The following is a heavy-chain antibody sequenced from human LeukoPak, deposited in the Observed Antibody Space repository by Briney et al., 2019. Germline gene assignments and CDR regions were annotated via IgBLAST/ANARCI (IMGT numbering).Heavy chain of an antibody. CDR1: GYTFTSYG. CDR2: ISAYNGHT. Sequence: ASVKVSCKASGYTFTSYGISWVRQAPGRGLEWMGWISAYNGHTNYAQKLQGRVTMTTDTSTSTAYMELRSLRSDDTAVYYCARAISSSYYYYMDVWGKGTTVTVSS. J-gene: IGHJ6*03. D-gene: IGHD2-2*02. V-gene: IGHV1-18*01. CDR3: ARAISSSYYYYMDV.